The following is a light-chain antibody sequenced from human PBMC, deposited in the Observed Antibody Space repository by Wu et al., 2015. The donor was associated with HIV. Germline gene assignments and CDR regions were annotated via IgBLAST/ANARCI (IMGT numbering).Light chain of an antibody. Sequence: EVVMTQSPATLSVSPGERATLSCRASENINSNLAWYQQKPGQAPRLLIYGASTRATGIPARFSGNGSGTDFTLTISSLEPEDFAVYYCQQRSNWPSFGQGTKLEIK. CDR1: ENINSN. CDR3: QQRSNWPS. CDR2: GAS. V-gene: IGKV3-11*01. J-gene: IGKJ2*03.